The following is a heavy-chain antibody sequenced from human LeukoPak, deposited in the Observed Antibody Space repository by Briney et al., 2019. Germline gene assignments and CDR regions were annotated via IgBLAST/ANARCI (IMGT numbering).Heavy chain of an antibody. CDR3: ASEVEWPYYFDY. V-gene: IGHV1-69*05. CDR1: GGTFSSYA. D-gene: IGHD1-26*01. Sequence: SVKVSCKASGGTFSSYAISWVRQAPGQGLEWMGGIIPIFGTANYAQKFQGRVTITTDESTSTAYMELSSLRSEDTAVYYCASEVEWPYYFDYWGQGTLVTVSS. J-gene: IGHJ4*02. CDR2: IIPIFGTA.